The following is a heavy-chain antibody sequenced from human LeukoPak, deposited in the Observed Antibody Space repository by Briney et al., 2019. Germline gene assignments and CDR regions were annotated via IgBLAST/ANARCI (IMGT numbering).Heavy chain of an antibody. CDR1: GFTFGSYA. Sequence: GGSLRLSCAASGFTFGSYAMHWVRQAPGKGLEWVAVISYDGSNKYYADSVKGRFTISRDNSKNTLYLQMNSLRAEDTAVYYCARCPGYSSGPYYFDYWGQGTLVTVSS. J-gene: IGHJ4*02. D-gene: IGHD6-19*01. CDR2: ISYDGSNK. V-gene: IGHV3-30*04. CDR3: ARCPGYSSGPYYFDY.